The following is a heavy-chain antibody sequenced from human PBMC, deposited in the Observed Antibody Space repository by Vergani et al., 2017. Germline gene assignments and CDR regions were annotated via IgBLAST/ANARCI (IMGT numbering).Heavy chain of an antibody. CDR1: GGTFSSYA. J-gene: IGHJ4*02. CDR3: ARESGSASITMIVVALHYFDY. D-gene: IGHD3-22*01. CDR2: IIPIFGTA. Sequence: VQLVQSGAEVKKPGSSVKVSCKASGGTFSSYAISWVRQAPGQGLEWMGRIIPIFGTANYAQKFQGRVTITADESTSTAYMELSSLRSEDTAVYYCARESGSASITMIVVALHYFDYWSQGTLVTVSS. V-gene: IGHV1-69*13.